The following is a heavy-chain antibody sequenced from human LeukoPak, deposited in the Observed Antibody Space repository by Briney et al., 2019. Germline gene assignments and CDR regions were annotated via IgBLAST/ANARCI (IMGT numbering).Heavy chain of an antibody. CDR2: VSYTGTT. D-gene: IGHD3-10*01. CDR3: ARGAMVRGVPMGV. V-gene: IGHV4-59*01. Sequence: SETLSLTCTVSGDSISSYYWSWIRQPPGKGLEWIGYVSYTGTTNYNPSLKSRVTISVDTSKNQFSLKLTSVTAAGTAVYYCARGAMVRGVPMGVWGTGTMVTVSS. J-gene: IGHJ6*04. CDR1: GDSISSYY.